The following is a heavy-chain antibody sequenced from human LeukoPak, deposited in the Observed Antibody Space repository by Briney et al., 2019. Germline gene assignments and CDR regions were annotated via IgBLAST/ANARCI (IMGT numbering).Heavy chain of an antibody. V-gene: IGHV5-51*01. CDR2: IYPGDSDT. CDR3: ARRWEATAYCGGDCYPWAFDI. Sequence: SGESLKISCKGSGYSFTSYWIGWVRQMPGKGLEWMGIIYPGDSDTRYSPSFQGQVTISADKSISTAYLQWSSLKASDTAMYYCARRWEATAYCGGDCYPWAFDIWGQGTMVTVSS. CDR1: GYSFTSYW. J-gene: IGHJ3*02. D-gene: IGHD2-21*02.